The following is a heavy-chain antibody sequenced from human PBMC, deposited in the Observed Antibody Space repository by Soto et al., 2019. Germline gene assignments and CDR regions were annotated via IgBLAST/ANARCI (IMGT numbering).Heavy chain of an antibody. CDR1: GFTFTSSA. V-gene: IGHV1-58*01. D-gene: IGHD3-3*01. CDR3: AAWSYDFWSGSLNDYYGMDV. CDR2: IVVGSGNT. J-gene: IGHJ6*02. Sequence: ASVKVSCKASGFTFTSSAVQWVRQARGQRLEWIGWIVVGSGNTNYAQKFQERVTITRDMSTSTAYMELSSLRSEDTAVYYCAAWSYDFWSGSLNDYYGMDVWGQGTTVTVSS.